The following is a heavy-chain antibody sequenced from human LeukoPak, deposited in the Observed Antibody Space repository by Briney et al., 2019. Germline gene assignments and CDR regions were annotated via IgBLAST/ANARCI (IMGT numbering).Heavy chain of an antibody. CDR1: GFTFSSYE. V-gene: IGHV3-48*03. J-gene: IGHJ3*02. D-gene: IGHD3-16*01. CDR2: ISSSGSTI. CDR3: ARQGHYGYADAFDI. Sequence: QPGGSLRLSCAASGFTFSSYEMNWVRQAPGKGLEWVSYISSSGSTIYYADSVKGRFTISRDNAKNSLYLQMNSLRAEDTAVYYCARQGHYGYADAFDIWGQGTMVTVSS.